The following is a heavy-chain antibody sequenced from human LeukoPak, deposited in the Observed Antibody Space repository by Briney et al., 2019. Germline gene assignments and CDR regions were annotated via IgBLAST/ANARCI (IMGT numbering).Heavy chain of an antibody. CDR3: PRALYSGSYYFDY. J-gene: IGHJ4*01. D-gene: IGHD1-26*01. Sequence: GASVKVSCKASGYTFTSYGISWVRQAPGQGLEWMGGVSAYNGNTNYAQTLQGRVTMTTDTSTSTAYMELTSLTSADPAVYYCPRALYSGSYYFDYSGHGTLVTASS. V-gene: IGHV1-18*01. CDR2: VSAYNGNT. CDR1: GYTFTSYG.